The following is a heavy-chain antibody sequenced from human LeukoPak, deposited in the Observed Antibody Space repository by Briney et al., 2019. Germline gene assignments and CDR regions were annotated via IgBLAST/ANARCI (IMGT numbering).Heavy chain of an antibody. J-gene: IGHJ1*01. V-gene: IGHV4-39*01. Sequence: SETLSLTCTVSGGSISSYYWGWIRQPPGKGLEWIGTIYYSGSTYYNPSLKSRVTISVDTSKNQFSLKLSSVTAADTAVYYCARQRSSGYYPEYFQHWGQGTLVTVSS. CDR1: GGSISSYY. CDR2: IYYSGST. CDR3: ARQRSSGYYPEYFQH. D-gene: IGHD3-22*01.